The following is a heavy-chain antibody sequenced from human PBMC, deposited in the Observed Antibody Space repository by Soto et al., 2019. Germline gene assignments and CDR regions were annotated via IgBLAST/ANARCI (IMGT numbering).Heavy chain of an antibody. V-gene: IGHV3-48*04. J-gene: IGHJ4*02. CDR2: ISGGGGTM. CDR1: GFTFSRYT. CDR3: ARDKSGTYSIAY. Sequence: EVQVVESGGGSVQPGGSLRLSCAASGFTFSRYTMNWVRQAPGKGLEWLSYISGGGGTMSYADSVKGRVTISRDNAKNSLYLQMDSLRAEDTAVYYCARDKSGTYSIAYWGQGTLVTVSS. D-gene: IGHD1-26*01.